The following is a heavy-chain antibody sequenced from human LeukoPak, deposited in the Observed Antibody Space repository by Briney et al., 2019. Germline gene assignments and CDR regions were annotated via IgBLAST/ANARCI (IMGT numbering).Heavy chain of an antibody. V-gene: IGHV1-69*04. CDR3: ARDGSIYFQH. CDR2: IIPILGIA. CDR1: GGTFSSYA. D-gene: IGHD1-26*01. J-gene: IGHJ1*01. Sequence: GASVKVSCKASGGTFSSYAISWVRQAPGQGLEWMGRIIPILGIANYAQKLQGRVTMTTDTSTSTAYMELRSLRSDDTAVYYCARDGSIYFQHWGQGTLVTVSS.